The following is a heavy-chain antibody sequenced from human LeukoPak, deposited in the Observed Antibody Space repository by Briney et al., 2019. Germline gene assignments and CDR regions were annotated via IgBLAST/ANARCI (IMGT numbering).Heavy chain of an antibody. CDR3: ARVSFTSAWSFDY. Sequence: GGSLRLSCAASGFTFSIYAMSWVRQAPGKGLEWVSYISSSSATIQYADSLNGRFTVSRDGAKNSLYLQIDGLRAEDTAVYYCARVSFTSAWSFDYWGPGTLVTVSS. J-gene: IGHJ4*02. V-gene: IGHV3-48*04. CDR2: ISSSSATI. D-gene: IGHD6-19*01. CDR1: GFTFSIYA.